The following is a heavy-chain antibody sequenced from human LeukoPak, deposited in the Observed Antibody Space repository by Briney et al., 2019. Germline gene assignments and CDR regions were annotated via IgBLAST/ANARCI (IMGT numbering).Heavy chain of an antibody. D-gene: IGHD6-19*01. J-gene: IGHJ3*02. CDR1: GGSISSSNW. V-gene: IGHV4-4*02. CDR3: ARDRSGSGWYISDAFDI. CDR2: IHHSGST. Sequence: SETLSLTCAVSGGSISSSNWWSWVRQPPGKGLEWIGEIHHSGSTNYNPSLKSRVTISVDKSKNQFSLKLSSVTAADTAVYYCARDRSGSGWYISDAFDIWGQGTMVTVSS.